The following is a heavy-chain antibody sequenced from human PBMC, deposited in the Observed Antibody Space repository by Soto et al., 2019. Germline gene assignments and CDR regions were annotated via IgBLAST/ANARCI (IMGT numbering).Heavy chain of an antibody. J-gene: IGHJ4*02. D-gene: IGHD4-17*01. CDR2: INHSGST. V-gene: IGHV4-34*01. CDR3: ARGWTVPPPLDY. CDR1: GGSFSGYY. Sequence: QVQLQQWGAGLLKPSETLSLTCAVYGGSFSGYYWSWIRQPPGKGLEWIGEINHSGSTNYNPSLKGRGTISVDTSKNQFSLKLSSVTAADTAVYYCARGWTVPPPLDYWGQGTLVTVSS.